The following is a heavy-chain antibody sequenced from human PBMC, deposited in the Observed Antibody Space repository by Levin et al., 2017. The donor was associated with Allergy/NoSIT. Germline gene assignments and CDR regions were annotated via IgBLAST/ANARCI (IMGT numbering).Heavy chain of an antibody. CDR2: INHSGST. J-gene: IGHJ4*02. Sequence: PGGSLRLSCAVYGGSFSGYYWSWIRQPPGKGLEWIGEINHSGSTNYNPSLKSRVTISVDTSKNQFSLKLSSVTAADTAVYYCASFLTTSLRWPEPYFDYWGQGTLVTVSS. V-gene: IGHV4-34*01. CDR3: ASFLTTSLRWPEPYFDY. CDR1: GGSFSGYY. D-gene: IGHD1-1*01.